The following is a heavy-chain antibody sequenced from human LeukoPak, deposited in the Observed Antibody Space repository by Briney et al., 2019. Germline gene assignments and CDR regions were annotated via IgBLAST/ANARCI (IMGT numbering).Heavy chain of an antibody. V-gene: IGHV4-39*01. J-gene: IGHJ6*02. CDR2: MYYSGRS. CDR1: GGSIRSSNNY. Sequence: SETLSLPCNVSGGSIRSSNNYWGWIRQPPAQRLEWFGGMYYSGRSYYNPSLRSRVTISVDTSNNEFSLKLSSVTAGDAAVYYCARHIFSSGVYCGRDVWGQGTTVTVSS. CDR3: ARHIFSSGVYCGRDV. D-gene: IGHD3-10*01.